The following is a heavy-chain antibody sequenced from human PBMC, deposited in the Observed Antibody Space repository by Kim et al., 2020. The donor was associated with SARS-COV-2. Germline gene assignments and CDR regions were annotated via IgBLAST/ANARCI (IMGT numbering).Heavy chain of an antibody. J-gene: IGHJ4*02. D-gene: IGHD3-22*01. CDR3: ARRRDDSSGYTPDY. Sequence: IPSFQGQVTISADKSISTAYLQWSSLKASDTAMYYCARRRDDSSGYTPDYWGQGTLVTVSS. V-gene: IGHV5-51*01.